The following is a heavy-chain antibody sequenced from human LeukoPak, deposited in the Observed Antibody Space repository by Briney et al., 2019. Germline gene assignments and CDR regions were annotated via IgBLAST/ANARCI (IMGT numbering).Heavy chain of an antibody. V-gene: IGHV4-39*01. CDR1: GGSINNYY. Sequence: SETLSLTCTVSGGSINNYYWGWIRQPPGKGLEWIGSIYDSGSTYYNPSLKSRVTISVDMSKNQFSLKLNSVTAADTAVYYCARHYGPWGQGTLVTVSS. D-gene: IGHD3-10*01. CDR3: ARHYGP. CDR2: IYDSGST. J-gene: IGHJ5*02.